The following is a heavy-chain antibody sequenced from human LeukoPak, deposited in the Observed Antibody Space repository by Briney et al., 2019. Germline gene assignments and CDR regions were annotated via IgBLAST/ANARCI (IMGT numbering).Heavy chain of an antibody. J-gene: IGHJ5*02. CDR1: SGSIGSDNHY. V-gene: IGHV4-39*01. CDR2: IYSSGGKP. CDR3: AVSRASDFWSGFYGFKWFDP. Sequence: SETLSLTCSVSSGSIGSDNHYWAWIRQPPGKRPEWIASIYSSGGKPDYNPSLKSRLAISVDASKNQFSLNLVSVTAADTAVYYCAVSRASDFWSGFYGFKWFDPWGRGTLVTVSS. D-gene: IGHD3-3*01.